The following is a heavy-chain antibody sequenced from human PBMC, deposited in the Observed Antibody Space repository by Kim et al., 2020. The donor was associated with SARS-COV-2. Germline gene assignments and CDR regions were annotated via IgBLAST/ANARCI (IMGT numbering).Heavy chain of an antibody. CDR3: TTLNPTWTGTSYYFDY. D-gene: IGHD3-9*01. Sequence: GGSLRLSCAASGFTFNNAWMSWVRQAPGKGLEWVGHIKSKADGGTTDYAAPVKGRFTISRDDSKNTLYLQMNSLKTEDTAVYYCTTLNPTWTGTSYYFDYSGQGTLVTVSS. CDR1: GFTFNNAW. CDR2: IKSKADGGTT. V-gene: IGHV3-15*01. J-gene: IGHJ4*02.